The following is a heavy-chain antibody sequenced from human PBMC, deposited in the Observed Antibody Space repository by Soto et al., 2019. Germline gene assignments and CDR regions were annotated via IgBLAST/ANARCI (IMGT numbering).Heavy chain of an antibody. J-gene: IGHJ6*02. Sequence: QLVPSGAEVKRPGSSVKVSCKASGGDFLSYTISWVRQVPGQGPEWMGTIIPILDVAKNAQKFQGRVAITADKATSTVYMELRSLRSDDTAVYYCAQMWFGELWHGMDVWGQGTTITVSS. CDR1: GGDFLSYT. CDR2: IIPILDVA. CDR3: AQMWFGELWHGMDV. V-gene: IGHV1-69*02. D-gene: IGHD3-10*01.